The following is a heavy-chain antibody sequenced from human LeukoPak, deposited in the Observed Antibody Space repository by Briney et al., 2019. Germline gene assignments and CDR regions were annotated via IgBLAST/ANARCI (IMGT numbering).Heavy chain of an antibody. V-gene: IGHV3-21*01. Sequence: GGSLRLSCAASGFTFSSYSMNWVRQAPGKGLEWVSSISSSSSYIYYADSVKGRFTISRDNAKNSLYLQMNSLRAEDTAVYYCARKTEGYYDSSGYYYVEVEAFDIWGQGTMVTVSS. CDR1: GFTFSSYS. CDR3: ARKTEGYYDSSGYYYVEVEAFDI. CDR2: ISSSSSYI. D-gene: IGHD3-22*01. J-gene: IGHJ3*02.